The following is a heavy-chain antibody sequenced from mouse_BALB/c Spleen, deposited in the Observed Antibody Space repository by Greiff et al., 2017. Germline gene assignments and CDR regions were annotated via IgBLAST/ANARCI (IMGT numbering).Heavy chain of an antibody. CDR2: IDPYNGGT. D-gene: IGHD1-1*01. Sequence: VQLQQSGPELVKPGASVKVSCKASGYAFTSYNMYWVKQSHGKSLEWIGYIDPYNGGTSYNQKFRGKATLTVDKSSSTAYMHLNSLTSEDYAVYYCARDYGSSHYYAMDYWGQGTSVTVSS. CDR1: GYAFTSYN. J-gene: IGHJ4*01. CDR3: ARDYGSSHYYAMDY. V-gene: IGHV1S135*01.